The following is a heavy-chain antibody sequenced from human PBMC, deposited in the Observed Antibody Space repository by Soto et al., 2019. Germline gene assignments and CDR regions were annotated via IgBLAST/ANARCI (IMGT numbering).Heavy chain of an antibody. V-gene: IGHV4-59*01. CDR1: GGSFSGYY. J-gene: IGHJ3*02. D-gene: IGHD6-13*01. CDR2: IYHSGRT. Sequence: PSETLSLTCAVYGGSFSGYYWSWIRQPPGKGLEWIGYIYHSGRTNYNPSLKSRVTISVDTSKNQFSLQLSSVTATDTAVYYCAKGDSTTHGDSFDIWGQGTMVTVSS. CDR3: AKGDSTTHGDSFDI.